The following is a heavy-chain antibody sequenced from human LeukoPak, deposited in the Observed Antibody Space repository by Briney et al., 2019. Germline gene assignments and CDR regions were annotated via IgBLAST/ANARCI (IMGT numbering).Heavy chain of an antibody. J-gene: IGHJ6*02. CDR1: GGSMNNYY. Sequence: SETLSLTCTVSGGSMNNYYWSWIRQPPGKGLEWIGYIYYNGSTNYNPSLKSRVTISVDTSKKQFSLKLRSVTAADTAVYYCARDPLGILTGYPGYYYGMDVWGQGTTVTVSS. CDR3: ARDPLGILTGYPGYYYGMDV. D-gene: IGHD3-9*01. CDR2: IYYNGST. V-gene: IGHV4-59*01.